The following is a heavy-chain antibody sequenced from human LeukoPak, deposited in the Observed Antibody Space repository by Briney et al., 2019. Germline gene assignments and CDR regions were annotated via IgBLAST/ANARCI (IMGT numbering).Heavy chain of an antibody. D-gene: IGHD2-15*01. V-gene: IGHV1-69*04. CDR2: IIPILNVP. J-gene: IGHJ4*02. CDR1: GGTFNDYS. Sequence: SVKVSCKASGGTFNDYSISWVRQARGQGLEWMGRIIPILNVPNYAQKFEGRVTITADKSTNTAYMELSSLKSEDTAVYFCARDRPRARYFDYWGQGTLVTVSS. CDR3: ARDRPRARYFDY.